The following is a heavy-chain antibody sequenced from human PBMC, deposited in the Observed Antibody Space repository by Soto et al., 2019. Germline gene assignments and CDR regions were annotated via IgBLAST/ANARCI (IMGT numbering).Heavy chain of an antibody. CDR1: GFTFSSYS. CDR2: ISSSSSYI. V-gene: IGHV3-21*01. J-gene: IGHJ6*02. Sequence: GGSLRLSCAASGFTFSSYSMNWVRQAPGKGLEWVSSISSSSSYIYYADSVKGRFTISRDNAKNSLYLQMNSLRAEDTAVYYCARVWGVQSGYYGMDVWGQGTTVTVSS. D-gene: IGHD3-16*01. CDR3: ARVWGVQSGYYGMDV.